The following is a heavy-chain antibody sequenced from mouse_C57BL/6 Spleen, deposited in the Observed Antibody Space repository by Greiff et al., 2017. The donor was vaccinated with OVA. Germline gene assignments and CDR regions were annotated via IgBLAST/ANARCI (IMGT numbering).Heavy chain of an antibody. CDR3: ARSHYYGSSHWYVDV. V-gene: IGHV1-42*01. CDR2: INPSTGGT. CDR1: GYSFTGYY. D-gene: IGHD1-1*01. J-gene: IGHJ1*03. Sequence: EVQLQQSGPELVKPGASVKISCKASGYSFTGYYMNWVKQSPEKSLEWIGEINPSTGGTTYNQKFKAKATLTVAKSSSTAYMQLKSLTSEDSAVYYCARSHYYGSSHWYVDVWGTGTTVTVSS.